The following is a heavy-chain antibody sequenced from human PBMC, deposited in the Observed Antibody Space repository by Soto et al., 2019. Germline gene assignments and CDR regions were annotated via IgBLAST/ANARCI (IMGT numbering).Heavy chain of an antibody. V-gene: IGHV1-18*01. CDR1: GYSFTSYG. J-gene: IGHJ4*02. CDR3: ARDKEVEGPVDY. CDR2: INTYNGNT. Sequence: QVQLVQSGAEVKKPGASVKVSCKASGYSFTSYGISWVRQAPGQGLEWMGWINTYNGNTNYAQKLQGRVTMTTDTSTSTAYMELRSVRSDDTAMYYCARDKEVEGPVDYWGQGTLVTVSS.